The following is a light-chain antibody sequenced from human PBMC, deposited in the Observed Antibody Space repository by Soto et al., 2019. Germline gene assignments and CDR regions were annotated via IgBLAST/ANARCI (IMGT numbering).Light chain of an antibody. CDR3: QHYDHLPPFT. Sequence: DIQMTQSPSSLSASVGDRVTITCQASQDISKYLSWYQQKPWRAPKLLIYGASNLETGVPSRFSGSGYGTDFTFTISSLQPEDIATYYCQHYDHLPPFTFGPGTKVAIK. CDR1: QDISKY. J-gene: IGKJ3*01. CDR2: GAS. V-gene: IGKV1-33*01.